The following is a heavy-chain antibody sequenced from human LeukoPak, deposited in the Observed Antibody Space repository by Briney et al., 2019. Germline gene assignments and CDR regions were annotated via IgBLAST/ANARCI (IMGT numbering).Heavy chain of an antibody. CDR2: IDQDGGGK. CDR3: ARGDWAPFDY. V-gene: IGHV3-7*01. D-gene: IGHD2-21*02. CDR1: GFTFSDYW. J-gene: IGHJ4*02. Sequence: GGSLRLSCAASGFTFSDYWMNWVRQAPGKGLEWVANIDQDGGGKYYLDSVKGRFTISRDNAKSSLYPQIDSPRAEDTAVYYCARGDWAPFDYWGQGSLLTVSS.